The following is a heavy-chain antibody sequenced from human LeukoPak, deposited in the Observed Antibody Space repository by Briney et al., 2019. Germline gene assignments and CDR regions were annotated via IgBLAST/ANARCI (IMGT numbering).Heavy chain of an antibody. V-gene: IGHV3-48*03. J-gene: IGHJ3*02. Sequence: GGSLRLSCAASGFTFSSYEMNWVRQAPGKGLEWVSYISSSGSTIYYADSVKGRFTISRDNAKNSLYLQMNSLRAEDTAVYYCARVGARTTMVRGVIPDAFDIWGQGTMVTVSS. D-gene: IGHD3-10*01. CDR1: GFTFSSYE. CDR2: ISSSGSTI. CDR3: ARVGARTTMVRGVIPDAFDI.